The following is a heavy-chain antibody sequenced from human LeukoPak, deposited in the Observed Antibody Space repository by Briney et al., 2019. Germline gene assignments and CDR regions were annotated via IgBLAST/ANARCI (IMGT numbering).Heavy chain of an antibody. J-gene: IGHJ5*02. CDR2: IYYSGST. V-gene: IGHV4-39*01. D-gene: IGHD3-10*01. Sequence: KPSETLSLTCTVSGGSISSSRYYWGWIRQPPGEGLEWIGSIYYSGSTYYNPSLKSRVTISVDTSKNQFSLKLSSVTAADTAVYYCASYYGSGAFNWFDPWGQGTLVTVSS. CDR1: GGSISSSRYY. CDR3: ASYYGSGAFNWFDP.